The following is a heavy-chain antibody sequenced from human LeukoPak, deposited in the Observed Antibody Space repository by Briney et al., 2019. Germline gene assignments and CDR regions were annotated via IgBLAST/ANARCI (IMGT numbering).Heavy chain of an antibody. CDR2: IYSSGST. CDR1: GFSVNSNY. CDR3: ASRIATAGSVDY. Sequence: GGSLRLSCAASGFSVNSNYMSWVRQAPGKGLEWVSVIYSSGSTYYADSVKGRFTISRDNSKNTLHLQMNTLRAEDTGVYYCASRIATAGSVDYWGQGTQVTVSS. J-gene: IGHJ4*02. V-gene: IGHV3-53*01. D-gene: IGHD6-13*01.